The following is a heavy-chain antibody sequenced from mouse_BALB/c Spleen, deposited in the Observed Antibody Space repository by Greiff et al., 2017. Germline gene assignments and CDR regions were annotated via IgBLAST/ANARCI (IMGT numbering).Heavy chain of an antibody. Sequence: QLQQSGTVLARPGASVKMSCKASGYTFTSYWMHWVKQRPGQGLEWIGAIYPGNSDTSYNQKFKGKAKLTAVTSTSTAYMELSSLTNEDSAVYYCTKFYDYDGGYAMDYWGQGTSVTVSS. V-gene: IGHV1-5*01. CDR2: IYPGNSDT. CDR1: GYTFTSYW. D-gene: IGHD2-4*01. J-gene: IGHJ4*01. CDR3: TKFYDYDGGYAMDY.